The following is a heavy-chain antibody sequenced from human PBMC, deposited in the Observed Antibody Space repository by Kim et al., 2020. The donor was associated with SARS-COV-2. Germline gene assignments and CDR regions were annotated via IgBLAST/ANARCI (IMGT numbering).Heavy chain of an antibody. J-gene: IGHJ4*01. CDR2: ISSSSSYI. CDR3: ASSRGYYDISGQCVFDY. Sequence: GGSLRLSCAASGFTFSSYSMNWVRQAPGKGLEWVSSISSSSSYIYYADSVKGRFTISRDNAKNSLFLHMNSLRAEDTALYYCASSRGYYDISGQCVFDY. V-gene: IGHV3-21*04. CDR1: GFTFSSYS. D-gene: IGHD3-22*01.